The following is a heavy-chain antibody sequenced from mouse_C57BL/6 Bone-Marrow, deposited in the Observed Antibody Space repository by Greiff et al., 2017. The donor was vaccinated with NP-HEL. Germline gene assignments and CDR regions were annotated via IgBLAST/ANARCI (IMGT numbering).Heavy chain of an antibody. Sequence: EVKLQESGPGLVKPSQSLSLTCSVTGYSITSGYYWNWIRQFPGNKLEWMGYISYDGSNNYNPSLKNRISITRDTSKNQFFLKLNSVTTEDTATYYCARGLRRGRFAYWGQGTLVTVSA. D-gene: IGHD2-4*01. V-gene: IGHV3-6*01. J-gene: IGHJ3*01. CDR3: ARGLRRGRFAY. CDR1: GYSITSGYY. CDR2: ISYDGSN.